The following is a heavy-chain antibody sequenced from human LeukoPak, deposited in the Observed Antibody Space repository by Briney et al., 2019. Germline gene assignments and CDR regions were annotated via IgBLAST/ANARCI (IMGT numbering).Heavy chain of an antibody. Sequence: GGSLRLSCAASGFTFSSYWMSWVRQAPGKGLEWVANIKQDGSENYYVDSVKGRFTISRDNAKNSLYLQMNSLRAEDTAVYYCARDEDCSSTTCYSYAFDIWGQGTMVTVSS. J-gene: IGHJ3*02. V-gene: IGHV3-7*01. CDR1: GFTFSSYW. CDR3: ARDEDCSSTTCYSYAFDI. CDR2: IKQDGSEN. D-gene: IGHD2-2*02.